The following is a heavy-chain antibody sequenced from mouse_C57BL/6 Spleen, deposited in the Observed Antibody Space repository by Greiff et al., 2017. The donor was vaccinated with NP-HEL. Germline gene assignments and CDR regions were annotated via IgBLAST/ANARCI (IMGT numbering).Heavy chain of an antibody. Sequence: VQLQQPGAELVKPGASVKLSCKASGYTFTSYWMHWVKQRPGQGLEWIGMIHPNSGSTNYNEKFKSKATLTVDKSSSAAYMQLSSLTSEDSAVYYCANEFITTVVAPTGYFDVWGTGTTVTVSS. CDR1: GYTFTSYW. CDR3: ANEFITTVVAPTGYFDV. J-gene: IGHJ1*03. CDR2: IHPNSGST. D-gene: IGHD1-1*01. V-gene: IGHV1-64*01.